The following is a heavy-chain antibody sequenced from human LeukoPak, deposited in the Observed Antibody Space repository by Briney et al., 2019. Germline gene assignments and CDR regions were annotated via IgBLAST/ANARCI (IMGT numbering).Heavy chain of an antibody. CDR2: IIPILGIA. V-gene: IGHV1-69*04. Sequence: SVKVSCKASGGTFSSYAISWVRQAPGQGLEWMGRIIPILGIANYAQKFQGRVTITADKSTSTAYMELSSLRSEDTAVYYCARNYGDQYWYFDLWGRGTLVTVSS. J-gene: IGHJ2*01. CDR1: GGTFSSYA. D-gene: IGHD4-17*01. CDR3: ARNYGDQYWYFDL.